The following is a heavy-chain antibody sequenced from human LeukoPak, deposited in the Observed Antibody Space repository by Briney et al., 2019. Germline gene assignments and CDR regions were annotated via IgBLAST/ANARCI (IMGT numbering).Heavy chain of an antibody. D-gene: IGHD3-22*01. CDR2: IIPILGIA. J-gene: IGHJ4*02. V-gene: IGHV1-69*04. CDR3: ARDQDSSGYYYGAPNFDY. Sequence: ASVKVSCKASGGTFSSYAISWVRQAPGQGLEWMGRIIPILGIANCAQKFQGRVTITADKSTSTAYMELSSLRSEDAAVYYCARDQDSSGYYYGAPNFDYWGQGTLVTVSS. CDR1: GGTFSSYA.